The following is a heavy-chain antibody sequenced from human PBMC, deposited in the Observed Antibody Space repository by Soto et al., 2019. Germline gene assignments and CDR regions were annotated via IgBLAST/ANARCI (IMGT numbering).Heavy chain of an antibody. V-gene: IGHV3-7*01. CDR3: ARDGNVLMATINIFDY. CDR2: IKQDGSEE. CDR1: GFTLGNYW. Sequence: GGSLRLSCAASGFTLGNYWMTWVRQAPGKGLEWVANIKQDGSEEFYVDSVKGRFTISRDNAKNSLYLQMNSLRAEDTAVYYCARDGNVLMATINIFDYWGQGTLVTVS. D-gene: IGHD5-12*01. J-gene: IGHJ4*02.